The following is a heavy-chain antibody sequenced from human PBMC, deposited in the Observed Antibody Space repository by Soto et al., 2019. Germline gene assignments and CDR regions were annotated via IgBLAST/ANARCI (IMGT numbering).Heavy chain of an antibody. Sequence: GGSLRLSCAASGFSISDHYMSWIRQAPGKGLEWVSYSSNSGTFTKYADSVKGRFSISRDNAKNSLYLEINRLRGENTAIYYCARSGDNYNVLDYWGQGT. CDR1: GFSISDHY. CDR2: SSNSGTFT. CDR3: ARSGDNYNVLDY. D-gene: IGHD3-10*02. V-gene: IGHV3-11*03. J-gene: IGHJ4*02.